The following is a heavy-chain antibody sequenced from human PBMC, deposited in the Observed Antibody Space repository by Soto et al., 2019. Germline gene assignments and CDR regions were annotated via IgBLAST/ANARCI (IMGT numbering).Heavy chain of an antibody. CDR3: ARHPNYYDSSGYPYDY. CDR1: GYSFTSYW. Sequence: SGESLKISCKGSGYSFTSYWISWVRQMPGKGLEWMGRIDPSDSYTNYSLSFQGHVTISADKSISTAYLQWSSLKASDTAMYYCARHPNYYDSSGYPYDYWGQGTLVTVSS. J-gene: IGHJ4*02. CDR2: IDPSDSYT. D-gene: IGHD3-22*01. V-gene: IGHV5-10-1*01.